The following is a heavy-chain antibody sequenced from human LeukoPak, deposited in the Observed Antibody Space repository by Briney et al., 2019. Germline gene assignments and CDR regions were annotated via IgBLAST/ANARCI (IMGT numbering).Heavy chain of an antibody. CDR1: TYTFTNYY. CDR2: INPVGGNT. D-gene: IGHD2/OR15-2a*01. J-gene: IGHJ4*02. Sequence: ASVKVSCKASTYTFTNYYIHWVRQAPGQGLEWMGIINPVGGNTTYTQTFQGRVTMTRDTSTSTVYMGLSSLRSEDTAVYYCARSSSYSWFYFFEHWGQGTLVTVSS. CDR3: ARSSSYSWFYFFEH. V-gene: IGHV1-46*01.